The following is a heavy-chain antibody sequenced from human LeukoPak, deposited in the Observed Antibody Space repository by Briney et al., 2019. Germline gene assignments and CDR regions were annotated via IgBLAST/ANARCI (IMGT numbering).Heavy chain of an antibody. CDR2: IKTKTDGGTA. CDR3: TTVTDNWNLDAFDR. D-gene: IGHD1-1*01. Sequence: GGSLRLSCAASGFTFHNAWMNWVRQAPGKGLEWVGRIKTKTDGGTADYAAPVEGRFDMSRDDSKNTSYLQMNTLKTEDTAVYYCTTVTDNWNLDAFDRWGQGTMVTVS. J-gene: IGHJ3*02. V-gene: IGHV3-15*01. CDR1: GFTFHNAW.